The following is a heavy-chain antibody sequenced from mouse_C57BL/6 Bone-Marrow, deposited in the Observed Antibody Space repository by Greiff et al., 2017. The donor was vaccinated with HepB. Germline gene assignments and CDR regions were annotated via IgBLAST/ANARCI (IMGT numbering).Heavy chain of an antibody. J-gene: IGHJ3*01. CDR2: IDPSDSYT. CDR3: ARSAY. CDR1: GYTFTSYW. V-gene: IGHV1-59*01. Sequence: QVQLQQPGAELVRPGTSVKLSCKASGYTFTSYWMHWVKQRPGQGLEWIGVIDPSDSYTNYNQKFKGKATLTVDTSSSTAYMQLSSLTSEDSAVYCCARSAYWGQGTRVTVSA.